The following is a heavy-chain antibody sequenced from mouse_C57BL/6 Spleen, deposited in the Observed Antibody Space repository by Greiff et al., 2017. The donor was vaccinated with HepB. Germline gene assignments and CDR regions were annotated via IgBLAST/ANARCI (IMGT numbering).Heavy chain of an antibody. V-gene: IGHV3-6*01. D-gene: IGHD2-4*01. CDR1: GYSITSGYY. CDR3: ANNYDYDGFDY. Sequence: EVKVEESGPGLVKPSQSLSLTCSVTGYSITSGYYWNWIRQFPGNKLEWMGYISYDGSNNYNPSLKNRISITRDTSKNQFFLKLNSVTTEDTATYYCANNYDYDGFDYWGQGTTLTVSS. CDR2: ISYDGSN. J-gene: IGHJ2*01.